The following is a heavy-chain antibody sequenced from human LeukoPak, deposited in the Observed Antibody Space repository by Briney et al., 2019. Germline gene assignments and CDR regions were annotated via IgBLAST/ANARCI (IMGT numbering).Heavy chain of an antibody. CDR2: ISGSGTYI. CDR3: ATDGNYYDNGAYYDAFDL. D-gene: IGHD3-22*01. CDR1: GFSFNSYI. Sequence: NPGGSLRLSCAASGFSFNSYIMNWVRQAAGKGLEWVSSISGSGTYISYADSLKGRFTISRDNGKKALYLQVNSLRAEDTAVYHCATDGNYYDNGAYYDAFDLWGQGTMVTVSS. J-gene: IGHJ3*01. V-gene: IGHV3-21*01.